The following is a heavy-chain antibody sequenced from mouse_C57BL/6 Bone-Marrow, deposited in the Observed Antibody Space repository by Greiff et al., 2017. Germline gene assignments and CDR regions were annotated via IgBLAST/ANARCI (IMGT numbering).Heavy chain of an antibody. Sequence: QVQLKQSGAELARPGASVKLSCKASGYTFTSYGISWVKQRTGQGLEWIGEIYPRSGNTYYNEKFKGKATLTADKSSSTAYMELRSLTSEDSAVYFCAREGAYSNYYFDYWGQGTTLTVSS. V-gene: IGHV1-81*01. D-gene: IGHD2-5*01. CDR1: GYTFTSYG. CDR2: IYPRSGNT. CDR3: AREGAYSNYYFDY. J-gene: IGHJ2*01.